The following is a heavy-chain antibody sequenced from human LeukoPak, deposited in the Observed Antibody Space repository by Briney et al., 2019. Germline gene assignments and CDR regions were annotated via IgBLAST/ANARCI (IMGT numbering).Heavy chain of an antibody. CDR3: ARDGGNLDAFDI. J-gene: IGHJ3*02. V-gene: IGHV1-2*02. CDR2: INPNSGGT. Sequence: GASVKVSFKASGYTFTGYYMHWVRPAPGQGLAWMGWINPNSGGTNYAQKFQGRVTMTRDTSISTAYMELSRLRSDDTAVYYCARDGGNLDAFDIWGQGTMVTVSS. D-gene: IGHD3-16*01. CDR1: GYTFTGYY.